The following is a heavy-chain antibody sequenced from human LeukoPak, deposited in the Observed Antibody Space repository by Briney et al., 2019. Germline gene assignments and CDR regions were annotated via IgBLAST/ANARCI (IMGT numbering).Heavy chain of an antibody. V-gene: IGHV3-33*01. CDR2: IWYDGRNK. D-gene: IGHD3-10*01. J-gene: IGHJ5*02. CDR3: ARGGQESNWFDP. CDR1: GFTFSSYG. Sequence: GRSLRLSCAASGFTFSSYGMHWVRQAPGKGLEWVAVIWYDGRNKYYADSVKGRFTISRDNSKNTLYLQMNSLRAEDTAVYYCARGGQESNWFDPWGQGTLVTVSS.